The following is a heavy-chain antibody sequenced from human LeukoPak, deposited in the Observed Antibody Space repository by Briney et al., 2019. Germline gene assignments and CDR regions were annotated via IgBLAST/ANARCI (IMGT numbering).Heavy chain of an antibody. J-gene: IGHJ4*02. Sequence: PSGTLSLSCTASGGSISSDYLSWVRQAPGKGLEWIGCIYYNGSTKYNAYLKSGVTIFVNTSNNQFSLKLSSMTALDTAVYYCARSPAVAGYEPSDYWGQGTLVTVSS. CDR2: IYYNGST. CDR3: ARSPAVAGYEPSDY. CDR1: GGSISSDY. D-gene: IGHD6-19*01. V-gene: IGHV4-59*01.